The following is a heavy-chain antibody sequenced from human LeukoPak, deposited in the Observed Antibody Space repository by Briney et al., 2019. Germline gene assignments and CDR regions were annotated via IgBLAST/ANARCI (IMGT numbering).Heavy chain of an antibody. Sequence: GGSLRLSCEASGFTFSSYGMHWVRQAPGKGLEWVAVISYDGSNKYYADSVKGRFTISRDNSKNTLYLQMNSLRAEDTAVYCCAKGKQKGAKGAAFDIWGQGTMVTVSS. V-gene: IGHV3-30*18. J-gene: IGHJ3*02. D-gene: IGHD1-26*01. CDR2: ISYDGSNK. CDR3: AKGKQKGAKGAAFDI. CDR1: GFTFSSYG.